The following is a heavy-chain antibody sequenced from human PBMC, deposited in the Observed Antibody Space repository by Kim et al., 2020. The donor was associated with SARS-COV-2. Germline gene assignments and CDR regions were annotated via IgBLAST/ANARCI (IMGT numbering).Heavy chain of an antibody. D-gene: IGHD2-15*01. J-gene: IGHJ4*02. CDR2: TK. Sequence: TKYYADSGTGRFTISRDNATNPLSLQMNSLRDEDTAVYYCARDNGGNFDYWGQGTLVTVSS. V-gene: IGHV3-48*02. CDR3: ARDNGGNFDY.